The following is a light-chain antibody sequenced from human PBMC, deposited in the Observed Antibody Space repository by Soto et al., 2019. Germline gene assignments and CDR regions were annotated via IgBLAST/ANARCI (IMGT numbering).Light chain of an antibody. Sequence: DIQMTQSPSIVSASVGDRVTITCRASQRIDTWLAWYQQKPGTAPKLLIYKATTLQSGVPSRFSGSGSGKEFTLAISSLEPADFATYYCQEYETFSPWTFGQGTKVEVK. CDR1: QRIDTW. CDR2: KAT. J-gene: IGKJ1*01. CDR3: QEYETFSPWT. V-gene: IGKV1-5*03.